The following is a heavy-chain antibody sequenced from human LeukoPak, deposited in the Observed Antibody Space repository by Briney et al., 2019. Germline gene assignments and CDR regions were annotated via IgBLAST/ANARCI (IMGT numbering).Heavy chain of an antibody. CDR2: INPSGGST. CDR3: ARDLMGFLESDY. Sequence: ASVKVSCKASGYTFTSYYMHWVRQAPGQGLEWMGIINPSGGSTSYAQKFQGRVTMTRDISTSTVYMELSSLRSEDTAVYYCARDLMGFLESDYWGQGTLVTVSS. CDR1: GYTFTSYY. J-gene: IGHJ4*02. D-gene: IGHD3-3*01. V-gene: IGHV1-46*01.